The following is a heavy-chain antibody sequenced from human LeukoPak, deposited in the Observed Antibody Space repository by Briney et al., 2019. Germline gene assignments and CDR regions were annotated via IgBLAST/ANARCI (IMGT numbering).Heavy chain of an antibody. CDR1: GYSFTTYW. D-gene: IGHD5-24*01. J-gene: IGHJ4*02. Sequence: GESLKISCKGSGYSFTTYWIGWVRQMPGKGLEWMGIIYPGDSDARYSPSFQGQVTISADTSISTAYLQWSSLRASDAAMYYCARSLGMGFRLNFDSWGRGTLVTVSS. V-gene: IGHV5-51*01. CDR2: IYPGDSDA. CDR3: ARSLGMGFRLNFDS.